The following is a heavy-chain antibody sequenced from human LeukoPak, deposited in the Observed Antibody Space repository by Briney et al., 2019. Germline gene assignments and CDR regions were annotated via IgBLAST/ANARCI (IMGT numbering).Heavy chain of an antibody. CDR3: ARDNYDSSGYYFD. V-gene: IGHV3-48*03. CDR2: ISSSGSTI. CDR1: GFTFSSYE. D-gene: IGHD3-22*01. Sequence: GSPRLSCAASGFTFSSYEMNWVCQAPGKGLEWVSYISSSGSTIYYADSVKGRFTISRDNAKNSLYLQMNSLRAEDTAVYYCARDNYDSSGYYFDWGQGTLVTVSS. J-gene: IGHJ4*02.